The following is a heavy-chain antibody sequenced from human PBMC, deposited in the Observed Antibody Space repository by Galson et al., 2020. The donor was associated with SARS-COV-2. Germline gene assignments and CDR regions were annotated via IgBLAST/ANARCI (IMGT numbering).Heavy chain of an antibody. J-gene: IGHJ4*02. V-gene: IGHV3-23*01. CDR1: GFTFRTSA. D-gene: IGHD4-17*01. CDR3: AKDQGNDYGDQLDY. Sequence: GGPLRLSCAGPGFTFRTSAMSWAPQVPGKGLEWVSSVTAGGSITYHADTVKGRFTISRDNSKNTLYLQRNSLRVEDTALYYCAKDQGNDYGDQLDYWGQGTLVSVSS. CDR2: VTAGGSIT.